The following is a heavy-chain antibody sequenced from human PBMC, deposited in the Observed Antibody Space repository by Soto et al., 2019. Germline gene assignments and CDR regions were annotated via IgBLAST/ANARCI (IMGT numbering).Heavy chain of an antibody. D-gene: IGHD2-2*01. J-gene: IGHJ4*02. CDR3: ARPNLVCTGNSCFDC. Sequence: PGGSLRLSCSASVFIFSNYAVSWVRQAPGKGLEWVSAISGSGGSTYYADSVKGRFTISRDNSKNTLYLQMNTLRAEDTAVYFCARPNLVCTGNSCFDCWGQGTLVTVSS. V-gene: IGHV3-23*01. CDR1: VFIFSNYA. CDR2: ISGSGGST.